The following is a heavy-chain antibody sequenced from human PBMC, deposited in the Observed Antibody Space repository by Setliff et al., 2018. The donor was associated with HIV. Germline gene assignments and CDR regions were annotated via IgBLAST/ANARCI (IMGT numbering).Heavy chain of an antibody. J-gene: IGHJ6*03. D-gene: IGHD5-18*01. Sequence: SETLSLTCAVYGGSFSGYYWTWIRQPPGKGLEWIGDINHSGKTNYNRSLKSRVTISLDTSKNQFSLRLTSVTAADTAVYYCARHNTGYSYGYDYYYYYMDVWGKGTTVTVSS. CDR1: GGSFSGYY. CDR3: ARHNTGYSYGYDYYYYYMDV. V-gene: IGHV4-34*01. CDR2: INHSGKT.